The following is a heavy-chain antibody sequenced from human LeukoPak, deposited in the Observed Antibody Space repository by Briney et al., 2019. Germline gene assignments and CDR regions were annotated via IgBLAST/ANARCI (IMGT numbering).Heavy chain of an antibody. J-gene: IGHJ5*02. CDR1: GGSVSSSGYY. Sequence: SETLSLTCTVSGGSVSSSGYYWDWIRQPPGKGLEGIGSIYSNGYTYYNPSLRSRVTISADTSKNHYSLKLSSVTAADTAVYYCARRKAGDDWVDPWGQGTQVTVSS. V-gene: IGHV4-39*02. D-gene: IGHD2-21*02. CDR2: IYSNGYT. CDR3: ARRKAGDDWVDP.